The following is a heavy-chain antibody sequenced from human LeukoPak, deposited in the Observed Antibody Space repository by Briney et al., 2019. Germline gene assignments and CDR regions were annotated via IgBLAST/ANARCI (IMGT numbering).Heavy chain of an antibody. CDR2: IYTSGST. Sequence: PSETLSLTCTVSGGSISSYYWSWIRQPPGKGLEWIGRIYTSGSTNYNPSLKSRVTMSVDTSKNQFSLKLSSVTAADTAVYYCARDMVRSWSGYYSDWFDPWGQGTLVTVSS. V-gene: IGHV4-4*07. CDR3: ARDMVRSWSGYYSDWFDP. CDR1: GGSISSYY. J-gene: IGHJ5*02. D-gene: IGHD3-3*01.